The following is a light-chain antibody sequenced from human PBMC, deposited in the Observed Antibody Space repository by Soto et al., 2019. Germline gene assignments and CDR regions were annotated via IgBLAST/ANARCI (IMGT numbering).Light chain of an antibody. CDR2: GAS. CDR3: QQYDNWPYP. V-gene: IGKV3-15*01. J-gene: IGKJ2*01. CDR1: QSVSNN. Sequence: EVVWTQSPDTRSLSPGERATLSCRASQSVSNNLAWYQQKPGQAPRLLIYGASTRATAIPARFSGSGSGTEFTLTISSLQSEDFAVYFCQQYDNWPYPFGQGTKVDI.